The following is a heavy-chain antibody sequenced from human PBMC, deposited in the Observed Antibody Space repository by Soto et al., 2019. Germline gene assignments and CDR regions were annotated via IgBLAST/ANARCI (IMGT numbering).Heavy chain of an antibody. Sequence: QVQLVESGGGVVQPGRSLRLSCAASGFTFSSYSMHWVRQAPGKGLEWVAVISYDGSNKYYADAVKGRFTTSRDNSKSTLYLRMNSLRLEDTAVYYRARVGGTAARRQGLDFWGQGTLVTVSS. CDR2: ISYDGSNK. CDR3: ARVGGTAARRQGLDF. J-gene: IGHJ4*02. CDR1: GFTFSSYS. D-gene: IGHD6-6*01. V-gene: IGHV3-30-3*01.